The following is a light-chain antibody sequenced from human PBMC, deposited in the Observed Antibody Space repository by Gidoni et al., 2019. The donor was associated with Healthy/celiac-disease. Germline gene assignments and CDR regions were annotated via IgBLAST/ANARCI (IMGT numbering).Light chain of an antibody. J-gene: IGKJ1*01. CDR3: QQYGSSPWT. CDR2: GAS. CDR1: QSVSSSY. Sequence: EIVLTQSPGTLSWSPGERATLPCRASQSVSSSYLAWYQQKPGQAPRLLIYGASSRATCIPDRFSGSGSGTDFTLTISRLEPEDFAVYYCQQYGSSPWTFGQGTKVEIK. V-gene: IGKV3-20*01.